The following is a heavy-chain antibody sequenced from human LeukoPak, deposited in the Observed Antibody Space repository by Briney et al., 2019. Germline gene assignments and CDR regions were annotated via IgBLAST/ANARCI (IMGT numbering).Heavy chain of an antibody. CDR3: ARVYDFWSGYYSINWFDP. CDR1: GVSISSYY. V-gene: IGHV4-59*01. D-gene: IGHD3-3*01. J-gene: IGHJ5*02. Sequence: PSETLSLTCTVSGVSISSYYWSWIRQPPGKGLEWIGYIYYSGSTNYNPSLKSRVTISVDTSKNQFSLKLSSVTAADTAVYYCARVYDFWSGYYSINWFDPWGQGTLVTVSS. CDR2: IYYSGST.